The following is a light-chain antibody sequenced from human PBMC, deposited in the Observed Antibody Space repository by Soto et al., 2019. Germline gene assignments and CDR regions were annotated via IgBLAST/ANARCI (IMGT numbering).Light chain of an antibody. Sequence: DIQMTQSPSTLSASIGDRFSITCLSSQSISKWLAWHQQKPGKAPKLLIYDASTLQSGVPPRFSGSGSGTEFTLTIRSLQPDDIATYYCQQYSSYSAWTFGEGTKVDI. V-gene: IGKV1-5*01. CDR1: QSISKW. J-gene: IGKJ1*01. CDR3: QQYSSYSAWT. CDR2: DAS.